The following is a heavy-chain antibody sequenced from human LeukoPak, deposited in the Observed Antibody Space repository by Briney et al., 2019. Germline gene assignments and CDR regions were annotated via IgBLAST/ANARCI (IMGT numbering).Heavy chain of an antibody. CDR1: GFTFDDYA. Sequence: PGGSQRLSCATSGFTFDDYAMHWVRQTPGKGLEWVSGISWNSGSIGYADSVKGRFTISRDNAKNSLCLQMNSLRAEDTALYYCAKERSGTYDYWGQGTLVTVSS. CDR2: ISWNSGSI. J-gene: IGHJ4*02. D-gene: IGHD1-26*01. V-gene: IGHV3-9*01. CDR3: AKERSGTYDY.